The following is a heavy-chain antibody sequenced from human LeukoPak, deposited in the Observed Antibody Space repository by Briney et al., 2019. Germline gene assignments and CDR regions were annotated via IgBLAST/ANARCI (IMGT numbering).Heavy chain of an antibody. CDR1: GYSFPSYW. CDR3: ARRGYTYGSRVANWFDP. J-gene: IGHJ5*02. D-gene: IGHD5-18*01. V-gene: IGHV5-51*01. CDR2: IYPVNSDT. Sequence: GESLDISCKGSGYSFPSYWIGWVPQMPGKGLEWMGIIYPVNSDTRYSPSFQGQVTISADKSINTAYLQWSRLKASDTAMYYCARRGYTYGSRVANWFDPWGQGALVTVSS.